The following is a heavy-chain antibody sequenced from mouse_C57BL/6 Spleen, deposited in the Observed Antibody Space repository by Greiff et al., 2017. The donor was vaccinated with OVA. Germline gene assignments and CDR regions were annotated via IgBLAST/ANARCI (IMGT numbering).Heavy chain of an antibody. Sequence: QVQLQQSGAELARPGASVKMSCKASGYTFTSYTMHWVKQRPGQGLEWIGYINPSSGYTKYNQKFKDKATLTADKSSSTAYMQLSSLTSEDSAVYDCARGDSSGSAWFAYWGQGTLVTVSA. D-gene: IGHD3-2*02. J-gene: IGHJ3*01. CDR3: ARGDSSGSAWFAY. CDR1: GYTFTSYT. V-gene: IGHV1-4*01. CDR2: INPSSGYT.